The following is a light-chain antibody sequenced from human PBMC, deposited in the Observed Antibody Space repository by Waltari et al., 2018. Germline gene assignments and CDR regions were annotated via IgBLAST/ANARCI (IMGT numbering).Light chain of an antibody. V-gene: IGLV2-14*01. Sequence: QSALTQPASVSGSPGQSITISCTGTNIDIGGYDHVSWYQQHPGKAPQRIIYEVSNRPSGISNRFSGSKSGNTASLTISGLQAEDEAYYYCASYTSSHTYVFGTGTRVTVL. J-gene: IGLJ1*01. CDR1: NIDIGGYDH. CDR3: ASYTSSHTYV. CDR2: EVS.